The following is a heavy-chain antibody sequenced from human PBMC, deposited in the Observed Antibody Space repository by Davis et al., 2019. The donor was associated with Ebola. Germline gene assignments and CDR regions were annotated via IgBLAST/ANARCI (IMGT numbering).Heavy chain of an antibody. CDR2: INPGNLET. V-gene: IGHV1-3*01. J-gene: IGHJ4*02. CDR3: ARLDYSGHYFDY. CDR1: GYSFSDYK. Sequence: SVKVSCKASGYSFSDYKIHWVRQAPGQRLEWMGWINPGNLETMYSERFQGRVTINSDTSATTIDVGLNSLTSEDTAVYFCARLDYSGHYFDYWGQGTLVTVSS. D-gene: IGHD4-11*01.